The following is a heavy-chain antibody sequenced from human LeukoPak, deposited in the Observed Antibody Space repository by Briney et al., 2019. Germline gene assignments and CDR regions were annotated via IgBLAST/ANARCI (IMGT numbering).Heavy chain of an antibody. J-gene: IGHJ3*02. CDR1: GFTFSSYS. V-gene: IGHV3-21*01. CDR3: ARDYYHILTGYEGAFDI. D-gene: IGHD3-9*01. Sequence: GGSLRLSCAASGFTFSSYSMNWVRQAPGKGLEWVSSISSSSSYIYYADSVKGRFTISRDNAKNSLYLQMNRLRAEDTAVYYCARDYYHILTGYEGAFDIWGQGTMVTVSS. CDR2: ISSSSSYI.